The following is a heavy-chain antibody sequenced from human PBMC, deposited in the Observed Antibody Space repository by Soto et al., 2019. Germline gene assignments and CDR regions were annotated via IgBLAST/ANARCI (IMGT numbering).Heavy chain of an antibody. D-gene: IGHD5-12*01. V-gene: IGHV4-30-4*01. CDR1: GGFISNGDYH. CDR3: AREGGYDSPHGC. Sequence: SETLSLTCTVSGGFISNGDYHWSWIRQPPGKGLEWIGYTYPSGSTYYNASLRSRVTISIDASKNQFSLKLNPVTAADTAVYYCAREGGYDSPHGCWGQGTLVTVSS. J-gene: IGHJ4*02. CDR2: TYPSGST.